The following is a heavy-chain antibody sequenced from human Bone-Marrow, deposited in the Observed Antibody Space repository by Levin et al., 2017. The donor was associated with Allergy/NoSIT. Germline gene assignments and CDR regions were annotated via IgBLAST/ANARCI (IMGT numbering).Heavy chain of an antibody. CDR1: GGSISSYY. V-gene: IGHV4-59*01. Sequence: SQTLSLTCTVSGGSISSYYWSWIRQPPGKGLEWIGYIYYSGSTNYNPSLKSRVTISVDTSKNQFSLKLSSVTAADTAVYYCARDDYSSGLKHAFDIWGQGTMVTVSS. J-gene: IGHJ3*02. CDR3: ARDDYSSGLKHAFDI. D-gene: IGHD6-19*01. CDR2: IYYSGST.